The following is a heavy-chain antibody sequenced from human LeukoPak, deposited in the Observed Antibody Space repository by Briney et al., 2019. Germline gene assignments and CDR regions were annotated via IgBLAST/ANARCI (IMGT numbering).Heavy chain of an antibody. CDR1: GYTFTGYY. CDR3: ARDGSGYSSGWYDY. J-gene: IGHJ4*02. V-gene: IGHV1-2*02. CDR2: INPNSGGT. Sequence: GASMKVSCKASGYTFTGYYMHWVRQAPGQGLEWMGWINPNSGGTNYAQKFQGRVTMTRDTSISTAYMELSRLRSDDTAVYYCARDGSGYSSGWYDYWGQGTLVTVSS. D-gene: IGHD6-19*01.